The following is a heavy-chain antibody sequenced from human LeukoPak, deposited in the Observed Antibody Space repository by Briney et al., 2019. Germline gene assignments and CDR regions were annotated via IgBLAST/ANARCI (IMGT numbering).Heavy chain of an antibody. J-gene: IGHJ4*02. CDR3: ARDRRSSGWYQAVDY. V-gene: IGHV3-33*01. D-gene: IGHD6-19*01. Sequence: AGGSLRLSCAASGFTFSSYGMHWVRQAPGKGLEWVAVIWYDGSNKYYADSVKGRFTISRDNSKNTLYLQMNSLRAEDTAVYYCARDRRSSGWYQAVDYWGQGTLVTVSS. CDR2: IWYDGSNK. CDR1: GFTFSSYG.